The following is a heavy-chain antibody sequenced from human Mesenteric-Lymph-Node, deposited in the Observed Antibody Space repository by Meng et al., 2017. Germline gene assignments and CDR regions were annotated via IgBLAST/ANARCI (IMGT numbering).Heavy chain of an antibody. CDR3: ARDRYCSGGSCYRDAFDI. V-gene: IGHV1-2*02. CDR2: INPNSGGT. Sequence: VQLVQSGAGVKKPGASVKVSCKASGYTFTGYYMHWVRQAPGQGLEWMGWINPNSGGTNYAQKFQGRVTMTRDTSISTAYMELSRLRSDDTAVYYCARDRYCSGGSCYRDAFDIWGQGTMVTVSS. D-gene: IGHD2-15*01. J-gene: IGHJ3*02. CDR1: GYTFTGYY.